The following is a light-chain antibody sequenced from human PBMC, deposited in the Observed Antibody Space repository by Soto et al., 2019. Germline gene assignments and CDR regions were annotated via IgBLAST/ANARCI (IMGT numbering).Light chain of an antibody. CDR1: QSVSSSY. Sequence: IVLTPSPGTLSLSPGERATLSCRAIQSVSSSYLAWYQQKPGQAPRLLIYGASSRATGIPDRFSGSGSGTDFTLTISRLEPEDFAVYYCQQYGRSPGTFGQGTQVDIK. J-gene: IGKJ1*01. CDR2: GAS. CDR3: QQYGRSPGT. V-gene: IGKV3-20*01.